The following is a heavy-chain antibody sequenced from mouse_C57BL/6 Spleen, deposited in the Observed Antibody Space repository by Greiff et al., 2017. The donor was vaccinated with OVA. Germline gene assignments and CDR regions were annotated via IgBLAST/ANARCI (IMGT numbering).Heavy chain of an antibody. CDR3: AREDYGSSFDV. J-gene: IGHJ1*03. CDR1: GYSITSGYY. V-gene: IGHV3-6*01. CDR2: ISYDGSN. Sequence: DVKLVESGPGLVKPSQSLSLTCSVTGYSITSGYYWNWIRQFPGNKLEWMGYISYDGSNNYNPSLINRISITRDTSKNQFFLKLNSVTTEDTATYYCAREDYGSSFDVWGTGTTVTVSS. D-gene: IGHD1-1*01.